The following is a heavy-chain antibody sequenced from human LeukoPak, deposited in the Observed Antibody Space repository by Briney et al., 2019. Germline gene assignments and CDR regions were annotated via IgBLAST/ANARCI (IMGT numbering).Heavy chain of an antibody. Sequence: GGSLRLSCAASGFIFRDYHIHWVRQAPGKGLEWVSSISSSAGYMYYADSVKGRFTISRDNAKNSLYLQMNTLRAEDTAVYYCARGPWDYYDSSNYRTFDYWSQGTLVTVSS. D-gene: IGHD3-22*01. J-gene: IGHJ4*02. CDR3: ARGPWDYYDSSNYRTFDY. CDR1: GFIFRDYH. V-gene: IGHV3-21*01. CDR2: ISSSAGYM.